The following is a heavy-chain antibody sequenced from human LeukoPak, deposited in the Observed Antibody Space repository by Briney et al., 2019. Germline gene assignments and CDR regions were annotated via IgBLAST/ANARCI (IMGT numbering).Heavy chain of an antibody. CDR2: ISYDGSNN. Sequence: GGSLRLSCAASGFTFSSYAMHWVRQTPGKGLEWVAVISYDGSNNYYADSVKGRFTISRDNSKNTLYLQMNSLRAEDTAVYYCARDDFWSGPMGYWGQGTLVTVSS. CDR1: GFTFSSYA. CDR3: ARDDFWSGPMGY. D-gene: IGHD3-3*01. J-gene: IGHJ4*02. V-gene: IGHV3-30-3*01.